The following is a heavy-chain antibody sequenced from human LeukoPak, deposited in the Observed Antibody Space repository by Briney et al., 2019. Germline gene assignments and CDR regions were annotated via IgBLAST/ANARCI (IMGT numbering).Heavy chain of an antibody. CDR1: GFTFSSCG. J-gene: IGHJ6*02. CDR2: ISFDGKNK. CDR3: AKGGSGYYYYYYGMDV. V-gene: IGHV3-30*18. D-gene: IGHD3-22*01. Sequence: GGSLRLSCVASGFTFSSCGMHWVRQAPGKGLEWVAVISFDGKNKYYADSVKGRFTISRDNSKNTLYLQMSSLRAEDTAVYYCAKGGSGYYYYYYGMDVWGQGTTVTVSS.